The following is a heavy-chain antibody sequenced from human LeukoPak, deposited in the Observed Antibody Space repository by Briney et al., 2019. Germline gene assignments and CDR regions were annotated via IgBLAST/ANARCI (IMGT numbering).Heavy chain of an antibody. CDR3: AKVSVAGIILGY. Sequence: GGSLRLSCAASGFTFSSYAMSWVRQAPGKGLEWVSAISGSGGSTYYADSVKGRFTISRDNSKNTLYLQMNSLRAKDTAVYYCAKVSVAGIILGYWGQGTLVTVSS. D-gene: IGHD6-19*01. CDR2: ISGSGGST. J-gene: IGHJ4*02. CDR1: GFTFSSYA. V-gene: IGHV3-23*01.